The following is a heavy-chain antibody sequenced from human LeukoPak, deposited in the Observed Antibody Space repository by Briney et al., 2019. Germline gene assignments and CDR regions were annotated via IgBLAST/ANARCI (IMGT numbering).Heavy chain of an antibody. Sequence: GASVKVSCKASGYTFTGYYMHWVRQAPGQGLEWMGRINPNSGGTNYAQKFQGRVTMTRDTSISTAYMELSRLRSDDTAVYYCARLHYYGSGVDYWGQGTLVTASS. V-gene: IGHV1-2*06. CDR2: INPNSGGT. J-gene: IGHJ4*02. CDR3: ARLHYYGSGVDY. CDR1: GYTFTGYY. D-gene: IGHD3-10*01.